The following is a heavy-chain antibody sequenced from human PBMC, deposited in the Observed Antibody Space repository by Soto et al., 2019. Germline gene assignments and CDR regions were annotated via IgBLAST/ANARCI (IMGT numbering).Heavy chain of an antibody. D-gene: IGHD1-26*01. CDR3: ARDTS. CDR2: ISYDGSNK. V-gene: IGHV3-30-3*01. Sequence: PGGYLRLSCAASGFTFSSYAMHWVRQAPGKGLEWVAVISYDGSNKYYADSVKGRFTISRDNSKNTLYLQMNSLRAEDTAVYYCARDTSWGQGTLVTVSS. J-gene: IGHJ1*01. CDR1: GFTFSSYA.